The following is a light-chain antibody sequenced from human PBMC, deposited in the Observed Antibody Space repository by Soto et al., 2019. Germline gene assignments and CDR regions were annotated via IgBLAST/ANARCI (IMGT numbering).Light chain of an antibody. CDR2: DVS. CDR1: SSDVGYYNY. Sequence: QSVLTQPRSVSGSPGQSVTISCTGTSSDVGYYNYVSWYQHHPGKAPKLMIYDVSKRPSGVPDRLSGSKSGNTASLTISGLQAEDEADYYCCSYAGSSTGVFGGGTKVTVL. V-gene: IGLV2-11*01. CDR3: CSYAGSSTGV. J-gene: IGLJ3*02.